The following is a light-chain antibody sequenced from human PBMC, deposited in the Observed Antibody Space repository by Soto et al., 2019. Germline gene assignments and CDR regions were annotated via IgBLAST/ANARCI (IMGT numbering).Light chain of an antibody. CDR2: ANT. Sequence: SVLTQPPSVSGAPGQRVTVSCTGSSSNIGANYDVHWYQHLPGTAPKLLVYANTYRPSGVPDRFSASKSGTSASLAISGLQAEDEAYYYCQSYDAGLTTVVFGGGTKVTVL. J-gene: IGLJ2*01. V-gene: IGLV1-40*01. CDR3: QSYDAGLTTVV. CDR1: SSNIGANYD.